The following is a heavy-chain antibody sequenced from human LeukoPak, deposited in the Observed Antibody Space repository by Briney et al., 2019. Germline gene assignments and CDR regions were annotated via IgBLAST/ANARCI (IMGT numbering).Heavy chain of an antibody. V-gene: IGHV1-46*01. CDR3: ARGLSTTLYYDILTGYMGGYYYYYMDV. CDR2: ISPSGGST. D-gene: IGHD3-9*01. J-gene: IGHJ6*03. Sequence: ASVKVSCKAFGYTFTSNYMHWVRQAPGQGPEWMGVISPSGGSTTYAQKFQGRVTITRDTSASTAYMELSSLRSEDTAVYYCARGLSTTLYYDILTGYMGGYYYYYMDVWGKGTTVTISS. CDR1: GYTFTSNY.